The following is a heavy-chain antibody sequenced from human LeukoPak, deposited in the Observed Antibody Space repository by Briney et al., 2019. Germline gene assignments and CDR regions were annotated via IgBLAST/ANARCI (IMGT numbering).Heavy chain of an antibody. Sequence: ASVKVSCKASGYTFTGYYMHWVRQAPGRGLEWMGWINPNSGGTNYAQKFQGRVTMTRETSISTAYMELSRLRSDDTAVYYCARDRGYCSSTSCRNWFDPWGQGTLVTVSS. CDR3: ARDRGYCSSTSCRNWFDP. CDR2: INPNSGGT. J-gene: IGHJ5*02. D-gene: IGHD2-2*03. V-gene: IGHV1-2*02. CDR1: GYTFTGYY.